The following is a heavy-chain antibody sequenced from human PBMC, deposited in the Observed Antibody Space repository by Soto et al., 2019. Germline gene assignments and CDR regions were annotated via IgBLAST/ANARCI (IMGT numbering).Heavy chain of an antibody. J-gene: IGHJ4*02. Sequence: GGSLRLSCAASGFTFSSYAMSWVRQAPGKGLEWVSAAGISGGSTYYADSVKGRFTISRDNSKNTLYLQMNSLRAEDTAVYYCAKDGFNWKFNYWGQGTLVTVSS. V-gene: IGHV3-23*01. CDR1: GFTFSSYA. CDR3: AKDGFNWKFNY. CDR2: AGISGGST. D-gene: IGHD1-20*01.